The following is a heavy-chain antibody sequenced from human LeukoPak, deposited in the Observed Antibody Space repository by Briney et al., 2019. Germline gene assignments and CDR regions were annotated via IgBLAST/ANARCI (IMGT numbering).Heavy chain of an antibody. J-gene: IGHJ4*02. V-gene: IGHV3-11*01. Sequence: GGSLRLSCAASGFTFSDYYMSWIRQAPGKGLEWVSYISSSGSTIYYADSVKGRFTISRGNAKNSLYLQMNSLRAEDTAVYYCARDQHSIVRGVIEYWGQGTLVTVSS. CDR2: ISSSGSTI. CDR1: GFTFSDYY. D-gene: IGHD3-10*01. CDR3: ARDQHSIVRGVIEY.